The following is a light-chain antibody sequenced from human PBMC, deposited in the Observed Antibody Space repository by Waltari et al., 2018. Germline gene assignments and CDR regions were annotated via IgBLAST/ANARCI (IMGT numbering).Light chain of an antibody. CDR1: SSDVGGCKY. CDR3: QSYDSSLSDSV. CDR2: EVS. J-gene: IGLJ2*01. Sequence: QSALTQPASVSGSPGQSITISCTGTSSDVGGCKYVSWYQQHPGKAPKLMIYEVSNRPSWVSNRFSGSKSGTSASLAITGLQAEDEADYYCQSYDSSLSDSVFGGGTKLTVL. V-gene: IGLV2-14*01.